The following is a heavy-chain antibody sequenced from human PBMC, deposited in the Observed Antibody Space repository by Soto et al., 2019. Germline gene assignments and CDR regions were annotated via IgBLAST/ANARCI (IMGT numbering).Heavy chain of an antibody. D-gene: IGHD3-10*01. CDR2: SRNKANGYTI. CDR3: AKVYGSGSLENMK. J-gene: IGHJ4*02. CDR1: GFTLSDHY. Sequence: GGSLRLSCAASGFTLSDHYMDLIRQAQGKGLEWLGRSRNKANGYTIEYADSVKGRFTISRDNSKNTLYLQMNSLRAEDTAVYYCAKVYGSGSLENMKWGQGTLVTVSS. V-gene: IGHV3-72*01.